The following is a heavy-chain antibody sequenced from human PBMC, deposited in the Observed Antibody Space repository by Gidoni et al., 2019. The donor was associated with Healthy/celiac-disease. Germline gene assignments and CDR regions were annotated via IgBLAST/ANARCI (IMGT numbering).Heavy chain of an antibody. D-gene: IGHD6-19*01. Sequence: QVQLRESGPGLVKPSETLSLTCPVSGGSISSYYWSWIRQPPGKGLEWIGYIYYSGSTNYNPSLKSRVTISVDTSKNQFSLKLSSVTAADTAVYYCARYTRGNADAFDIWVQGTMVTVSS. V-gene: IGHV4-59*01. CDR1: GGSISSYY. CDR3: ARYTRGNADAFDI. CDR2: IYYSGST. J-gene: IGHJ3*02.